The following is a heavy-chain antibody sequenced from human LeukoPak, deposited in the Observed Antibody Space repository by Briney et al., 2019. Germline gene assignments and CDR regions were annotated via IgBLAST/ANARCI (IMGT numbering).Heavy chain of an antibody. D-gene: IGHD5-12*01. J-gene: IGHJ4*02. CDR1: GGSISSGGYS. V-gene: IGHV4-31*03. CDR2: IYYSGST. Sequence: PSETLSLTCTVSGGSISSGGYSWSWIRQHPGKGLEWIGYIYYSGSTYYNPSLKSRVTISVDTSKNQFSLKLSSVTAADTAVYYCARVVAATIDGYYFDYWGQGTLVTVSS. CDR3: ARVVAATIDGYYFDY.